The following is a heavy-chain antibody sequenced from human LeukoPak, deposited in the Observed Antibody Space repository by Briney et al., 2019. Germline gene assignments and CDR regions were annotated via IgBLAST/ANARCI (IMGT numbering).Heavy chain of an antibody. V-gene: IGHV3-33*06. D-gene: IGHD1-1*01. J-gene: IGHJ6*02. CDR1: GFTLSNYG. CDR3: AKDLPGATGTTGTDSYFYGMDV. Sequence: GGSLRLSCAASGFTLSNYGMHWVRQAPGKGLEWVAAIWHDGSRKYYAESVKGRFTISRDNSKNTLYLQMSSLRAEDTAVYYCAKDLPGATGTTGTDSYFYGMDVWGQGTTVTVSS. CDR2: IWHDGSRK.